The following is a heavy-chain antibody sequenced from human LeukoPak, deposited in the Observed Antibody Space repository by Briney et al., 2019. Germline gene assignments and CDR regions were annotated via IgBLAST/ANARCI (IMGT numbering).Heavy chain of an antibody. CDR3: AISLIAVAGTLSF. J-gene: IGHJ4*02. Sequence: GASVTVSCKVSGYTFTDYYMHWFQQAPGKRLEWMGLLEPEDGETRYAEKFQGRVTITADTSTDTAYMEVSSLRSDDTAVYYCAISLIAVAGTLSFWGQGTLVTVSS. CDR2: LEPEDGET. CDR1: GYTFTDYY. D-gene: IGHD6-19*01. V-gene: IGHV1-69-2*01.